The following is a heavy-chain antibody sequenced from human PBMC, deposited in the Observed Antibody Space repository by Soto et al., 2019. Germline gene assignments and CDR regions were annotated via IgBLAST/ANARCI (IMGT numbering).Heavy chain of an antibody. CDR3: AKTDGRTG. J-gene: IGHJ4*02. CDR2: ISWNSGSI. CDR1: GFTFDDYA. V-gene: IGHV3-9*01. Sequence: EVQLVESGGGLVQPGRSLRLSCAASGFTFDDYAMHWVRQAPGKGLEWVSGISWNSGSIGYADSVKGRFTISRDNAKNSLYLQMNSLRAEDTALYYCAKTDGRTGWGQGTLVTVSS. D-gene: IGHD3-9*01.